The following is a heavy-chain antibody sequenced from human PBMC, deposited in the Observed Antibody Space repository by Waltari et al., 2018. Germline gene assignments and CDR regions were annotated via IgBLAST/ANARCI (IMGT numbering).Heavy chain of an antibody. CDR3: ARGRYCSSTSCYYVGWFDS. CDR1: GGSFSGYY. CDR2: INHSGST. J-gene: IGHJ5*01. D-gene: IGHD2-2*01. Sequence: QVQLQQWGAGLLKPSETLSLTCAVHGGSFSGYYWSWIRQPPGKGLEWIGEINHSGSTNYNPSLKSRVTISVDTSKNQFSLKLSSVTAADTAVYYCARGRYCSSTSCYYVGWFDSWGQGTLVTVSS. V-gene: IGHV4-34*01.